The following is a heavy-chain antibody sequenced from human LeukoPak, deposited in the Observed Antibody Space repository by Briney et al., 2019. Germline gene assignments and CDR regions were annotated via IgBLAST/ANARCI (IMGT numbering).Heavy chain of an antibody. CDR1: GGTFSSYA. Sequence: ASVKVSCKASGGTFSSYAISWVRQAPGQGLEWMGWISAYNGNTNYAQKLQGRVTMTTDTSTSTAYMELRSLRSDDTAVYYCARDTPYCSSTSCYPGAGNWFDPWGQGTLVTVSS. D-gene: IGHD2-2*01. J-gene: IGHJ5*02. CDR2: ISAYNGNT. V-gene: IGHV1-18*01. CDR3: ARDTPYCSSTSCYPGAGNWFDP.